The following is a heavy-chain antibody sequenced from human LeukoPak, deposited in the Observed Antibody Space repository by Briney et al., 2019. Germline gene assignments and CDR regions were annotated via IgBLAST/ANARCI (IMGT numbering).Heavy chain of an antibody. CDR1: GFTFDDYG. Sequence: GGSLRLSCAASGFTFDDYGMSWVGQAPGKGLEGVSGIIWNGGSTGYADSVKGRFTISRDNAKNSLYLQMNSLRAEDTALYYCARDVPYDFCSGYSFDYWGQGTLVTVSS. J-gene: IGHJ4*02. D-gene: IGHD3-3*01. V-gene: IGHV3-20*04. CDR3: ARDVPYDFCSGYSFDY. CDR2: IIWNGGST.